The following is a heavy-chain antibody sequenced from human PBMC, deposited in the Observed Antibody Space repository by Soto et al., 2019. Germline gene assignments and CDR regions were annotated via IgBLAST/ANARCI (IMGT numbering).Heavy chain of an antibody. D-gene: IGHD6-19*01. CDR2: IYYSGDT. Sequence: SETLSLTCTFSGCSMSTFYWSWIRQPPGKGLEWIGYIYYSGDTNYNPSLKSRVTISVDTSKNQFSLKLTSVTAADTAVYFCARGGWFVDYWGQGALVTVSS. V-gene: IGHV4-59*01. CDR3: ARGGWFVDY. J-gene: IGHJ4*02. CDR1: GCSMSTFY.